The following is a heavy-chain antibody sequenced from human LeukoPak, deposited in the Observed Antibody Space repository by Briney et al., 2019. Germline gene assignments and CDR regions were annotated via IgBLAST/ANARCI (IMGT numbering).Heavy chain of an antibody. Sequence: SETLSLTCAVYGGSFSGYYWSWIRQPPGKGLEWIGEINHSGSTNYNPSLKSRVTISVDTSKNQFSLKLSSVTAADTAVYYRARIKWGVVVAATSYYYYYGMDVWGQGTTVTVSS. D-gene: IGHD2-15*01. J-gene: IGHJ6*02. CDR1: GGSFSGYY. CDR3: ARIKWGVVVAATSYYYYYGMDV. CDR2: INHSGST. V-gene: IGHV4-34*01.